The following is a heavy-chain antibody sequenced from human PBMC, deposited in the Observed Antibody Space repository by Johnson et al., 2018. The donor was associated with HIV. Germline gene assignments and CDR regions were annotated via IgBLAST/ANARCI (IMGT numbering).Heavy chain of an antibody. J-gene: IGHJ3*02. D-gene: IGHD2-15*01. Sequence: QMLLVESGGGVVQPGGSLRLSCAASGFTFSSYDMHWVRQAPGKGLEWVAVISYAGSNKYYADSVKGRFTISRDNSKNTLYLQMNRLRADDTAVYYCASSAPGLLPNDAFDIWGQGKMVTVSS. CDR3: ASSAPGLLPNDAFDI. V-gene: IGHV3-30*03. CDR2: ISYAGSNK. CDR1: GFTFSSYD.